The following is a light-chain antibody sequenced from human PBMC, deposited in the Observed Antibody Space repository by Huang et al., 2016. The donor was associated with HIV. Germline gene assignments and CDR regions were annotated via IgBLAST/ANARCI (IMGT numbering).Light chain of an antibody. CDR1: QSVSSN. J-gene: IGKJ1*01. V-gene: IGKV3-15*01. Sequence: EIVMTQSPATLSVSPGERATFSCRASQSVSSNLAWYQQKPGQAPRLLIYGASTRATGIPARFSGSWSGTEFTLTISSLQSEDFAVYYCQQYNNWPPWTFGQGTKVEIK. CDR2: GAS. CDR3: QQYNNWPPWT.